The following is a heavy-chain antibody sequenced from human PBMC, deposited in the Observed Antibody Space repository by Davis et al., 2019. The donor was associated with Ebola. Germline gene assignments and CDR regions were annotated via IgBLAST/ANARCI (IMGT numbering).Heavy chain of an antibody. Sequence: ESLKISCAASGFTVRSTYMSWVRQPPGKGLEWIGEINHSGSTNYNPSLKSRVTISVDKSKNQIFLTLTSVTVADTARYYCARRVRSSSDLDSWGQGILVTVS. V-gene: IGHV4-34*01. CDR3: ARRVRSSSDLDS. CDR1: GFTVRSTY. CDR2: INHSGST. D-gene: IGHD3-3*01. J-gene: IGHJ4*02.